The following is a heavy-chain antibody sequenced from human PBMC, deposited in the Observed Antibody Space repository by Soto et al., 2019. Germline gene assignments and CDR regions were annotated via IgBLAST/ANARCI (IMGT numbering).Heavy chain of an antibody. CDR3: AKQAYNYDSSGYRGTFDI. V-gene: IGHV3-9*01. D-gene: IGHD3-22*01. CDR2: ISWNSGRL. J-gene: IGHJ3*02. CDR1: GFTFHDYA. Sequence: EVQLVESGGGLVQPGRSLRLSCAASGFTFHDYAMHWVRQAPGKGLEWVSGISWNSGRLGYADSVKGRFTISSDNANNSLYLQMNSLTAEDTALYYCAKQAYNYDSSGYRGTFDIWGQGTMVTVFS.